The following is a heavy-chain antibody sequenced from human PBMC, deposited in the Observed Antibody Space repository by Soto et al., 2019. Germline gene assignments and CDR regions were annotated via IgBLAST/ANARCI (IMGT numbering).Heavy chain of an antibody. CDR3: AKDRGGQRLRYYYYYYGMDV. J-gene: IGHJ6*02. Sequence: QVQLVESGGGVVQPGRSLRLSCAASGFTFSSYGMHWVRQAPGKGLEWVAVISYDGSNKYYADSVKGRFTISRDNSKNTLYLQMNSLRAEDTAVYYCAKDRGGQRLRYYYYYYGMDVWGQGTTVTVSS. V-gene: IGHV3-30*18. CDR1: GFTFSSYG. D-gene: IGHD6-25*01. CDR2: ISYDGSNK.